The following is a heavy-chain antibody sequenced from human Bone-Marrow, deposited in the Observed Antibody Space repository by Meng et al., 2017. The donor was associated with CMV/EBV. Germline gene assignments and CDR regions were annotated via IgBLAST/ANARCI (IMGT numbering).Heavy chain of an antibody. V-gene: IGHV1-2*02. D-gene: IGHD5-12*01. CDR2: INPNSGGT. CDR3: ARGPYSGYDRGWFDP. Sequence: ASVKVSCKASGYTFTGYYMHWVRQAPGQGLEWMGWINPNSGGTNYAQKFQGRVTMTRDTSISTAYMELSRLRSDDTAVYYCARGPYSGYDRGWFDPWGQGTRVTVSS. CDR1: GYTFTGYY. J-gene: IGHJ5*02.